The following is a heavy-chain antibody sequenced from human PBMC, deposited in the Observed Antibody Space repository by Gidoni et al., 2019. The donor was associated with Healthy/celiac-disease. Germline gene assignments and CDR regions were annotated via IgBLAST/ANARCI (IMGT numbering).Heavy chain of an antibody. V-gene: IGHV4-61*02. CDR1: GGSISSGSYD. D-gene: IGHD3-22*01. Sequence: QVQLQESGPGLVKPSQTLSLTCTVSGGSISSGSYDWSWIRQPAGKGLEWIGRIYTSGSTNYNPSLKSRVTISVDTSKNQFSLKLSSVTAADTAVYYCARDRGSITMTYHWYFDLWGRGTLVTVSS. CDR2: IYTSGST. J-gene: IGHJ2*01. CDR3: ARDRGSITMTYHWYFDL.